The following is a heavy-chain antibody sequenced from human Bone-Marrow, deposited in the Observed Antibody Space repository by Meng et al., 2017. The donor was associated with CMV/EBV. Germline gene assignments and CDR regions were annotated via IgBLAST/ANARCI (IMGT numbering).Heavy chain of an antibody. J-gene: IGHJ6*02. V-gene: IGHV3-21*01. CDR3: ARGGNDAYYYYNYGMDV. D-gene: IGHD1-1*01. CDR2: ISSSSSYI. CDR1: GFTFSSYS. Sequence: GGSLRLSCAASGFTFSSYSMNWVRQAPGKGLEWVSSISSSSSYIYYADSMKGRFTISRDNAKNSLYLQMNSLRAEDTAVYYCARGGNDAYYYYNYGMDVWGQGTTVTVSS.